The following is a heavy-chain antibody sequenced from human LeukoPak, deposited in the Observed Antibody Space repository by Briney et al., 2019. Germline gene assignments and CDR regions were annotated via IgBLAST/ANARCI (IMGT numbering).Heavy chain of an antibody. V-gene: IGHV4-59*07. D-gene: IGHD3-22*01. CDR1: GRSISRYY. CDR3: ARAPYYYDSSGYYYVFDY. CDR2: IYYSGST. Sequence: PSDTLSLTCTVSGRSISRYYWIWIRQPPGKGREWIGYIYYSGSTNYNPSLKSRVTISVDTSKNQFSLKLSSVTAADTAVYYCARAPYYYDSSGYYYVFDYWGQGTLVTVSS. J-gene: IGHJ4*02.